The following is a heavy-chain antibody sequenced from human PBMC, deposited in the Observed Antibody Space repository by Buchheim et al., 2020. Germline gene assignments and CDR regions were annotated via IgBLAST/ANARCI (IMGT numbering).Heavy chain of an antibody. J-gene: IGHJ4*02. Sequence: QVQLVESGGGVVQPGRSLRLSCAASGFTFSSYGMHWVRQAPGKGLEWVAVISYDGSNKYYADSVKGRFTISRDNSKNTLYLQMNSLRAEDTAVYYCARDRIISGWYLDYWGQGTL. D-gene: IGHD6-19*01. V-gene: IGHV3-30*03. CDR2: ISYDGSNK. CDR3: ARDRIISGWYLDY. CDR1: GFTFSSYG.